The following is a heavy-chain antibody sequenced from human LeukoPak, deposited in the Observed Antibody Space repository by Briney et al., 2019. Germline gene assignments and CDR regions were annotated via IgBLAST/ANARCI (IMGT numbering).Heavy chain of an antibody. J-gene: IGHJ5*02. CDR1: GGSISSGGYS. CDR3: ARRYCSSTSCYGLDP. D-gene: IGHD2-2*01. Sequence: SQTLSLTCAVSGGSISSGGYSWSWIRQPPGKGLEWLGYIYHSGSTYYNPSLKSRVTISVDRSKNQFSLKLSSVTAADTAVYYCARRYCSSTSCYGLDPWGQGTLVTVSS. CDR2: IYHSGST. V-gene: IGHV4-30-2*01.